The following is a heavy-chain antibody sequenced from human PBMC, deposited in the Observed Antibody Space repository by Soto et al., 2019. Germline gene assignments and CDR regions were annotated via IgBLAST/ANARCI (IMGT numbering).Heavy chain of an antibody. Sequence: QVQLQESGPGLVKPSQTLSLTCTVSGGSISSGGYYWSWIRQHPGKGLEWIGYIYYSGSTYYNPSLKSRVTISVDTSKNQFSLKLSSVTAADTAVYYCARDRAELGILDHDAFDIWGQGTMVTVSS. CDR2: IYYSGST. D-gene: IGHD7-27*01. CDR3: ARDRAELGILDHDAFDI. CDR1: GGSISSGGYY. V-gene: IGHV4-31*03. J-gene: IGHJ3*02.